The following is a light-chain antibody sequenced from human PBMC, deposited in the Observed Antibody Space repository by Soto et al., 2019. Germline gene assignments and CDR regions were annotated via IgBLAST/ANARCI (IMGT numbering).Light chain of an antibody. J-gene: IGKJ4*01. CDR3: QQTFSTYVS. V-gene: IGKV1-39*01. CDR2: AAS. CDR1: QTISSY. Sequence: DIQMTQFPSSLSASVGDRVTITCRASQTISSYLHWYQLKPGQAPKLLIYAASSSQSGVPSRFSGSGSGTEFTLTISSLQPEDFATYFCQQTFSTYVSFGGGTKVEIK.